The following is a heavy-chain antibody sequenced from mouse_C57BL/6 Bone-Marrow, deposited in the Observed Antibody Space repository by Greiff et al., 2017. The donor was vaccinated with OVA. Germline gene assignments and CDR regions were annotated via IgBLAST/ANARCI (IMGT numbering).Heavy chain of an antibody. CDR1: GYSITSGYD. J-gene: IGHJ4*01. CDR2: ISYSGSA. CDR3: ARARYDYDGDYYAMDY. Sequence: DVQLQESGPGMVKPSQSLSLTCTVTGYSITSGYDWHWIRHFPGNKLEWMGYISYSGSANYNPSLKSRISITHDTSKNHFFLKLNSVTTEDTATYYCARARYDYDGDYYAMDYWGQGTSVTVSS. V-gene: IGHV3-1*01. D-gene: IGHD2-4*01.